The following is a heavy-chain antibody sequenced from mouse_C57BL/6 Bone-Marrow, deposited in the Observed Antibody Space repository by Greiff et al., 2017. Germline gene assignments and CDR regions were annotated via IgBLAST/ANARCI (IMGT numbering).Heavy chain of an antibody. D-gene: IGHD4-1*02. CDR3: AREYSTGTGAWFAY. J-gene: IGHJ3*01. CDR1: GYSITSGYY. V-gene: IGHV3-6*01. Sequence: EVQRVESGPGLVKPSQSLSLTCSVTGYSITSGYYWNWIRQFPGNKLEWMGYISYDGSNNYNPSLKNRISFTRDTSKNQFFLKLNSVTTEDTATYYCAREYSTGTGAWFAYWGQGTLVTVSA. CDR2: ISYDGSN.